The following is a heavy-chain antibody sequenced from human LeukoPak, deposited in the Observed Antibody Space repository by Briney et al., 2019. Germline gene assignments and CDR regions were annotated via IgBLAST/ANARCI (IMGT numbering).Heavy chain of an antibody. V-gene: IGHV3-74*01. J-gene: IGHJ4*02. CDR3: ARGPSGYHNT. D-gene: IGHD5-12*01. CDR1: GFIFRNYG. Sequence: PGGTLRLSCAASGFIFRNYGMNWVRQPPGKGLEWVSRINSDGSRTTYADSVKGRFTISRDNAKNTLYLQMNSLRAEDTAVYYCARGPSGYHNTGGQGTLVTVSS. CDR2: INSDGSRT.